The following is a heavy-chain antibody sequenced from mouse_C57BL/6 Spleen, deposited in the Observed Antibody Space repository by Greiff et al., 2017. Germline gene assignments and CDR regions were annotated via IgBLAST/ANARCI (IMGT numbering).Heavy chain of an antibody. J-gene: IGHJ1*03. CDR1: GFSLTSYG. CDR2: IWSGGST. Sequence: VKLMESGPGLVQPSQSLSITCTVSGFSLTSYGVHWFRQSPGKGLEWLGVIWSGGSTDYNAAFISRLSISKDNSKSQVFFKMNSLQADDTAIYYCARSPTIVTNWYFDVWGTGTTVTVSS. V-gene: IGHV2-2*01. CDR3: ARSPTIVTNWYFDV. D-gene: IGHD2-5*01.